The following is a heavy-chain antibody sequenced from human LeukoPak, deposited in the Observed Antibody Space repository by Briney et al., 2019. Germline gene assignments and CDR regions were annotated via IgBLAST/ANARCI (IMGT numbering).Heavy chain of an antibody. CDR3: AKGHYDGDHPHYDGGSVDP. CDR1: EYTFTDYY. Sequence: ASVKVSCKALEYTFTDYYIHWVRQAPGQGLEWMGWINPKSGGRDTNYAQKFRGRVTMTTDTSISTAYMELSRLRSDDTAVYFCAKGHYDGDHPHYDGGSVDPWGQGTHITVSS. CDR2: INPKSGGRDT. V-gene: IGHV1-2*02. D-gene: IGHD2-21*01. J-gene: IGHJ5*02.